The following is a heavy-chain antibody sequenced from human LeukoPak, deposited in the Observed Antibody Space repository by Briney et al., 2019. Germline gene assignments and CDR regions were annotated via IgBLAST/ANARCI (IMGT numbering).Heavy chain of an antibody. J-gene: IGHJ4*02. Sequence: GGSLRLSCAASGFTFSSYAMSWVRQAPGKGLEWVSAISGSGGSTYYADSVKGRFTISRDNSKNSLYLQMNSLRAEDTAMYYCARDSAGNDYWGQGTLVTVSS. D-gene: IGHD6-13*01. CDR1: GFTFSSYA. CDR3: ARDSAGNDY. V-gene: IGHV3-23*01. CDR2: ISGSGGST.